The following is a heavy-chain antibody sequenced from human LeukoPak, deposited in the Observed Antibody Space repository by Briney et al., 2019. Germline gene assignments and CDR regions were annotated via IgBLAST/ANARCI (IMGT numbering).Heavy chain of an antibody. V-gene: IGHV3-74*01. Sequence: GGSLRLSCAASGFTFTNYWMHWVRQCPGMGLVWVSRLPPDELGIIYADSVKGRFTVSRDNAKNTVYLQMNNLRVDDTAMYYCVGTIASRGSEYWGQGALVTVSS. D-gene: IGHD6-6*01. J-gene: IGHJ4*02. CDR3: VGTIASRGSEY. CDR1: GFTFTNYW. CDR2: LPPDELGI.